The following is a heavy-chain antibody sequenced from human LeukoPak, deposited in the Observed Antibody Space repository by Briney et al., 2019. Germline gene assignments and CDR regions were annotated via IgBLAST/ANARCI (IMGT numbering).Heavy chain of an antibody. CDR1: GFKFRSFS. Sequence: GGSLRLSCAASGFKFRSFSIHWVRQAPGKGLEWVSLFSGNGRTTFYADSVKGRFTMTRDNSKNSLYLQMDSLTTDDTGMYYXAKEQDTIYFDFWGQGTMVTVSS. J-gene: IGHJ3*01. V-gene: IGHV3-43*01. D-gene: IGHD2-15*01. CDR3: AKEQDTIYFDF. CDR2: FSGNGRTT.